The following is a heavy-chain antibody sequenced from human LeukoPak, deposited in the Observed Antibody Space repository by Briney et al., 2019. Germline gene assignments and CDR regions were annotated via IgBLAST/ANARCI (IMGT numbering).Heavy chain of an antibody. CDR1: GFTFTNYA. Sequence: GGSLRLSCTASGFTFTNYAMSWVRQSPGKGLEWISSVGLTGGSIYYADSIKGRFAISRDNANNSVFLHMNSLRAEDTGVYYCAREYGGNSLGKWGQGVLVTVSS. CDR2: VGLTGGSI. CDR3: AREYGGNSLGK. D-gene: IGHD4-23*01. V-gene: IGHV3-21*01. J-gene: IGHJ4*02.